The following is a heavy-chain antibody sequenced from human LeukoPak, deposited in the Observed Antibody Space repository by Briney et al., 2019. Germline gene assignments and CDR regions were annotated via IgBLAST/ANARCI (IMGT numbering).Heavy chain of an antibody. CDR1: GFTFSTYA. J-gene: IGHJ4*02. D-gene: IGHD4-17*01. CDR2: INAGGRST. V-gene: IGHV3-23*01. Sequence: GGSLRLSCAASGFTFSTYAMSWVRQAPGKGLEWVSAINAGGRSTYYADSVKGRFTISRDNSKNTLYLQMNSLRAEDTAVYYCAKDQAGGDTVTLFDYWGQGTLVTVSS. CDR3: AKDQAGGDTVTLFDY.